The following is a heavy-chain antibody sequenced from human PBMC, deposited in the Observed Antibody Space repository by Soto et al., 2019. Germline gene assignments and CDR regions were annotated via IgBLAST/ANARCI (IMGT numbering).Heavy chain of an antibody. J-gene: IGHJ4*02. D-gene: IGHD4-17*01. Sequence: PSETLSLTGTVSGGSISSVGYYWGWIRQPPGKGLEWIATSYYSGTTYYNPSLKRRVTISVDTSKNQFSLKLSSGTAADTAVYYCARRPPTVTTYSFDYWGQGALVTVSS. CDR2: SYYSGTT. V-gene: IGHV4-39*01. CDR3: ARRPPTVTTYSFDY. CDR1: GGSISSVGYY.